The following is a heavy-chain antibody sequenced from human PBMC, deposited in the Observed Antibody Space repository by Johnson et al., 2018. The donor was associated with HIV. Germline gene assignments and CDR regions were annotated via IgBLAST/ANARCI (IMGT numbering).Heavy chain of an antibody. D-gene: IGHD1-26*01. Sequence: QVQLVESGGGLIQPGGSLRLSCSASGFTVSSYGMHWVRQAPGKGLEWVAFIRYDGSNKYYADSVKGRFTISRDNSKNTLYLQMNSRRAEDTAVYYCAKDTVSGSYYDAFDIWGQGTMVTVSS. V-gene: IGHV3-30*02. CDR2: IRYDGSNK. CDR3: AKDTVSGSYYDAFDI. J-gene: IGHJ3*02. CDR1: GFTVSSYG.